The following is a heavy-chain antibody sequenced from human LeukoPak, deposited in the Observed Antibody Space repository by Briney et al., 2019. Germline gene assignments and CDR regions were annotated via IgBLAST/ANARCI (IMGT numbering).Heavy chain of an antibody. J-gene: IGHJ3*02. D-gene: IGHD4-11*01. Sequence: GGSLRLSCAASGFTFSSYSMNWVRQAPGKGLEWVSSISSSSSYIYYADSVKGRFTISREKAKKSLYLQMNSLRAEDTAVYYCARETDLATVTTKGGAFDIWGQGTMVTVSS. CDR2: ISSSSSYI. CDR3: ARETDLATVTTKGGAFDI. CDR1: GFTFSSYS. V-gene: IGHV3-21*01.